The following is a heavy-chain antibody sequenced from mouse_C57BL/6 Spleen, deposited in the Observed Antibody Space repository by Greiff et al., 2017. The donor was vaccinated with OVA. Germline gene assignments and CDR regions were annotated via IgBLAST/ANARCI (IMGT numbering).Heavy chain of an antibody. J-gene: IGHJ3*01. D-gene: IGHD2-3*01. CDR1: GYTFTSYW. CDR2: IDPSDSYT. V-gene: IGHV1-69*01. CDR3: ARSFYHEGGFAY. Sequence: QVQLQQPGAELVMPGASVKLSCKASGYTFTSYWMHWVKQRPGQGLEWIGEIDPSDSYTNYNQKFKGKSTLTVDKSSSTAYMQLSSLTSEDSAVYYCARSFYHEGGFAYWGQGTLVTVSA.